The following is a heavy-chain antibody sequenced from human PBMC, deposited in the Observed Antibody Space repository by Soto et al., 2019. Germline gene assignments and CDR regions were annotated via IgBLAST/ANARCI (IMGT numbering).Heavy chain of an antibody. D-gene: IGHD1-26*01. J-gene: IGHJ4*02. CDR1: GFTFSNYA. CDR2: ISGSGGST. V-gene: IGHV3-23*01. Sequence: GGSLRLSCAGSGFTFSNYAMSWVRQAPGKGLAWVSAISGSGGSTYYADSVKGRFTISRDNSKNTLYLQMNSLRAEDTALYYCAKVPVGATGRFDYWGQGTLVTFSS. CDR3: AKVPVGATGRFDY.